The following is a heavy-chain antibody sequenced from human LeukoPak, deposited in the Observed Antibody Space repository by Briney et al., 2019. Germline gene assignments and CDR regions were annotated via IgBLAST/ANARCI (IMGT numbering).Heavy chain of an antibody. D-gene: IGHD3-10*01. J-gene: IGHJ4*02. CDR2: ISSSGSTI. V-gene: IGHV3-48*04. CDR1: GFTFSSYW. Sequence: GGSLRLSCAASGFTFSSYWMSWVRQAPGKGLEWVSYISSSGSTIYYADSVKGRFTISRDNAKNSLYLQMNSLRAEDTAVYYCARFRVRGVIIGGLDYWGQGTLVTVSS. CDR3: ARFRVRGVIIGGLDY.